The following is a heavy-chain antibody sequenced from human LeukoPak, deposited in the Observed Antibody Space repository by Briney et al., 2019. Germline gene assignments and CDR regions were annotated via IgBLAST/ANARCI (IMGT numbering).Heavy chain of an antibody. CDR3: ARVRGSITMIVEPPDAFDI. V-gene: IGHV3-66*01. Sequence: PGGSLRLSCAASGFTVSSNYMSWVRQAPGKGLEWVSVIYSGGSTYYADSVKGRFTISRDNSKNTLYLQMNSLRAEDAAVYYCARVRGSITMIVEPPDAFDIWGQGTMVTVSS. CDR1: GFTVSSNY. CDR2: IYSGGST. D-gene: IGHD3-22*01. J-gene: IGHJ3*02.